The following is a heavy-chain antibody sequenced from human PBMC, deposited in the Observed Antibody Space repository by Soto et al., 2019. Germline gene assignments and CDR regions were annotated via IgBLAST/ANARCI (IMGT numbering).Heavy chain of an antibody. V-gene: IGHV3-48*02. CDR3: ARDANDYGDYFDS. D-gene: IGHD4-17*01. CDR1: GFTFSTYS. Sequence: EVQLVESGGGLVQPGGSLRLSCAASGFTFSTYSMNWVRQAPGKGLEWVSYISKSSSTILYADSVKGRFTISRDNAKNSLYLQMNSLRDEDTAVYYCARDANDYGDYFDSWGQGTLVTVSS. J-gene: IGHJ4*02. CDR2: ISKSSSTI.